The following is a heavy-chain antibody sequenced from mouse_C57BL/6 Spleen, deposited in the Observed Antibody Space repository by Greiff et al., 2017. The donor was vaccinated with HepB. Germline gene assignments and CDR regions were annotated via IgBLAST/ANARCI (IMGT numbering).Heavy chain of an antibody. CDR2: INPNNGGT. CDR3: ARWAYYYGSSYDYYAMDY. CDR1: GYTFTDYY. D-gene: IGHD1-1*01. V-gene: IGHV1-26*01. Sequence: EVQLQQSGPELVKPGASVKISCKASGYTFTDYYMNWVKQSHGKSLEWIGDINPNNGGTSYNQKFKGKATLTVDKSSSTAYMELRSLTSEDSAVYYCARWAYYYGSSYDYYAMDYWGQGTSVTVSS. J-gene: IGHJ4*01.